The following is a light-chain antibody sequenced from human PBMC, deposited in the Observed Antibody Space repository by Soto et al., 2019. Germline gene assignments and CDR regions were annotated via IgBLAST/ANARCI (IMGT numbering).Light chain of an antibody. Sequence: DIQMTQSPSSVYASVGDRVTITCRASQDILSWLAWYQQKPGEAPRLLIYASSNLQSGVPSRCSGCGSGTDFTLTISSLQPEDFATYYFQQANSFPITFGPGTRLDIK. V-gene: IGKV1-12*01. CDR3: QQANSFPIT. J-gene: IGKJ3*01. CDR1: QDILSW. CDR2: ASS.